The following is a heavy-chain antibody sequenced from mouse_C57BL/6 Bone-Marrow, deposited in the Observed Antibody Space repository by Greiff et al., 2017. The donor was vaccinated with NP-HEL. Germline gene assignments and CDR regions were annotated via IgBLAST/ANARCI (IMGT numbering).Heavy chain of an antibody. CDR1: GFTFSDYY. D-gene: IGHD2-1*01. CDR3: ARQIYYGNPAYFDV. V-gene: IGHV5-12*01. CDR2: ISNGGGST. Sequence: EVKVVESGGGLVQPGGSLKLSCAASGFTFSDYYMYWVRQTPEKRLEWVAYISNGGGSTYYPDTVKGRFTISRDNAKNTLYLQMSRLKSEDTAMYYCARQIYYGNPAYFDVWGTGTTVTVSS. J-gene: IGHJ1*03.